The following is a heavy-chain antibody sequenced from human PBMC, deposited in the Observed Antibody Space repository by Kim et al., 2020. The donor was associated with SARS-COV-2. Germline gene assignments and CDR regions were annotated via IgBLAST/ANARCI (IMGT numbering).Heavy chain of an antibody. Sequence: ADSVKGRFTISRDNSKNPLYLQMNSLRAEDTAVYYCARSYSGSYFDGMDVWGQGTTVTVSS. D-gene: IGHD3-10*01. V-gene: IGHV3-30*01. CDR3: ARSYSGSYFDGMDV. J-gene: IGHJ6*02.